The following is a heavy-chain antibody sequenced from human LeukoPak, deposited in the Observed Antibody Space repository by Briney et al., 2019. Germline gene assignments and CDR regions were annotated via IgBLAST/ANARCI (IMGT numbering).Heavy chain of an antibody. D-gene: IGHD2-15*01. Sequence: PGGSLRLSCAASGFIFDDYGMSWVRQAPGKGLEWVSGINWNGGSTGYADSVKGRFTISRDNSKNTLYLQMNSLGAEDTAIYYCAKDPPRGGSNRCFDQWGQGTLVTVSS. CDR1: GFIFDDYG. J-gene: IGHJ4*02. CDR2: INWNGGST. CDR3: AKDPPRGGSNRCFDQ. V-gene: IGHV3-20*04.